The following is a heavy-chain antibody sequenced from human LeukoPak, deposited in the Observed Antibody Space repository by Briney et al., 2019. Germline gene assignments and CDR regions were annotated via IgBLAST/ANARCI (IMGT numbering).Heavy chain of an antibody. CDR1: GLTFSTNG. Sequence: GGSLDPPFAALGLTFSTNGMPWVRKAPAKGLEWVAVISYDGSNKYYADSVKGRFTISRDNSKNTLYLQMNSLRAEDTAVYYCANGGGYSYGSEFDYWGQGTLVTVSS. CDR3: ANGGGYSYGSEFDY. D-gene: IGHD5-18*01. J-gene: IGHJ4*02. CDR2: ISYDGSNK. V-gene: IGHV3-30*18.